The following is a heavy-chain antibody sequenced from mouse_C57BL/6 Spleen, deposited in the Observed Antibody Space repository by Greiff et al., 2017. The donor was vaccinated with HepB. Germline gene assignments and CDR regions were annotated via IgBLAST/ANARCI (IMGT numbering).Heavy chain of an antibody. J-gene: IGHJ2*01. D-gene: IGHD2-3*01. CDR3: VGEGIYDGYFFYFDY. CDR1: GYSFTGYF. V-gene: IGHV1-20*01. CDR2: INPYNGDT. Sequence: EVQLQQSGPELVKPGDSVKISCKASGYSFTGYFMNWVMQSHGKSLEWIGRINPYNGDTFYNQKFKGKATLTVDKSSSTAHMGLRSLTSEDSAVYYCVGEGIYDGYFFYFDYWGQGTTLTVSS.